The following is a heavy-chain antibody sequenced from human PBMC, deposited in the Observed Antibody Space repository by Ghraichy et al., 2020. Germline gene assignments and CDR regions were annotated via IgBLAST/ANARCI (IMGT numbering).Heavy chain of an antibody. V-gene: IGHV1-18*01. CDR2: ISGYNGKT. CDR3: ARDLDRTGDY. CDR1: GYTFTSYG. D-gene: IGHD1-1*01. Sequence: ASVKVSCKASGYTFTSYGVSWVRQAPGQGLEWMGWISGYNGKTNYAQKFQGRITMTTDTSTSTAYMELRSLRSDDTAVYYCARDLDRTGDYWGQGTLVTVSS. J-gene: IGHJ4*02.